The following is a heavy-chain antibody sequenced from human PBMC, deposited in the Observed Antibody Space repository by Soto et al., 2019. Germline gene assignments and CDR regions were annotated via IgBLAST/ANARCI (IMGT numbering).Heavy chain of an antibody. CDR2: IWYYGSKK. CDR1: GFTFSSYG. J-gene: IGHJ6*02. V-gene: IGHV3-33*01. Sequence: GGSLRLSCAASGFTFSSYGMHWVRQAPGKGLEWVAVIWYYGSKKYYVDSVKGRFTISRDNSKTTLSLRMNSLRAEDTALYYCAREPVGDYDLGRNSYNYGMDVWGQGTTVTVSS. D-gene: IGHD4-17*01. CDR3: AREPVGDYDLGRNSYNYGMDV.